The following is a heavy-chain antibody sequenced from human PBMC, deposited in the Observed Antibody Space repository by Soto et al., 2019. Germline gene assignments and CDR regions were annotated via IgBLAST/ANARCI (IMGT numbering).Heavy chain of an antibody. CDR3: AKDGYTHGQPDY. J-gene: IGHJ4*02. CDR1: GGSISSYY. D-gene: IGHD5-18*01. Sequence: PSETLSLTCTVSGGSISSYYWSWIRQPPGKGLEWIGYIYYSGTTNYNPSLKSRVTISVDTSKNQFSLKLNSVTAADTAVYYCAKDGYTHGQPDYWGQGTLVTVSS. V-gene: IGHV4-59*01. CDR2: IYYSGTT.